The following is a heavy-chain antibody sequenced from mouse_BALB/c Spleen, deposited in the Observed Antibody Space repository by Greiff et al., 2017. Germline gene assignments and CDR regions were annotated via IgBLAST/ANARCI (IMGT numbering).Heavy chain of an antibody. D-gene: IGHD2-2*01. CDR2: IWAGGST. CDR3: ARGCAMVTAGFAY. Sequence: VQRVESGPGLVAPSQSLSITCTVSGFSLNSYGVHWVRQPPGKGLEWLGVIWAGGSTNYNSALMSRLSISQDNSKCQVFLQMNSLRTDDTAMYYYARGCAMVTAGFAYWGQGTLVTVSA. V-gene: IGHV2-9*02. J-gene: IGHJ3*01. CDR1: GFSLNSYG.